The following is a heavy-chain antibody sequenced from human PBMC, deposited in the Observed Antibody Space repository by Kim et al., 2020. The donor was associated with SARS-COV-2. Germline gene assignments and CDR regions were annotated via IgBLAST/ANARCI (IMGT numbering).Heavy chain of an antibody. V-gene: IGHV4-59*13. J-gene: IGHJ4*02. CDR2: IYYSGST. D-gene: IGHD3-22*01. CDR3: ARVARTDYYDSSDLFDY. CDR1: GGSISSYY. Sequence: SETLSLTCTVSGGSISSYYWSWIRQPPGKGLEWIGYIYYSGSTNYNPSLKSRVTISVDTSKNQFSLKLSSVTAADTAVYYCARVARTDYYDSSDLFDYWGQGTLVTVSS.